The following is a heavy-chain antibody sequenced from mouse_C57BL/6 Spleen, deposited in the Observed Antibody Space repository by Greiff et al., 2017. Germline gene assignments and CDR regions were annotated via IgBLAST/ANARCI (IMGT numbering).Heavy chain of an antibody. V-gene: IGHV1-82*01. CDR3: ARGYGSSYNFDY. J-gene: IGHJ2*01. D-gene: IGHD1-1*01. CDR2: FYPGDGDT. CDR1: GYAFSSSW. Sequence: VHLVESGPELVKPGASVKISCKASGYAFSSSWMNWVKQRPGKGLEWIGRFYPGDGDTNYNGKFKGKATLTADKSSSTAYMQLSSLTSEDTAVYFCARGYGSSYNFDYWGQGTTLTVSS.